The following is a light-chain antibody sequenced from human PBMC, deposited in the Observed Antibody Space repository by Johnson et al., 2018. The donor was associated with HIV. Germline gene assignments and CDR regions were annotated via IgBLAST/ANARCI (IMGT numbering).Light chain of an antibody. CDR1: SSNIGNNY. Sequence: QSVLTQPPSVSAAPGQKVTISCSGSSSNIGNNYVSWYQQLPGTAPKLLIYENNKRPSGIADRFSGSKSGTSATLDITGLQTGDEADYYCATWDNSLKGVFGTGTKVTVL. CDR2: ENN. V-gene: IGLV1-51*01. CDR3: ATWDNSLKGV. J-gene: IGLJ1*01.